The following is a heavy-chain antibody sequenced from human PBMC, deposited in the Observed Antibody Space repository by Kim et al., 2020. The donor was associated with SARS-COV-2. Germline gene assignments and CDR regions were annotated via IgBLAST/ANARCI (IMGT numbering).Heavy chain of an antibody. CDR1: GASVSSAGYY. Sequence: SETLSLTCTVSGASVSSAGYYWSWIRQHPGKGLEWIGYIYYSGSTYYNPSLKSRVTISADTSNNQFSLNLDSVTAADSAVYYCARVSSTVTAKIDYWGQG. V-gene: IGHV4-31*03. J-gene: IGHJ4*02. CDR3: ARVSSTVTAKIDY. CDR2: IYYSGST. D-gene: IGHD4-17*01.